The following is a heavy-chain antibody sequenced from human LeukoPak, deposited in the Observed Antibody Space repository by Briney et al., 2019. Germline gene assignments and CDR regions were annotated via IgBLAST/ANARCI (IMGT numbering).Heavy chain of an antibody. CDR3: ASGGSYVGYFDY. J-gene: IGHJ4*02. D-gene: IGHD1-26*01. CDR1: GDSISSGGYY. V-gene: IGHV4-61*02. CDR2: IFASGNT. Sequence: SETLSLTCTVSGDSISSGGYYWSWIRQPAGKRLEWIGRIFASGNTNYNPSLKSRVTISVDKSKNQFSLKLSSVTAADTAVYYCASGGSYVGYFDYWGQGTLVTVSS.